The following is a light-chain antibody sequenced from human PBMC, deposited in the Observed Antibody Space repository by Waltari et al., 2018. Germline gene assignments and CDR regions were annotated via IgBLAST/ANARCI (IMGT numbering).Light chain of an antibody. V-gene: IGKV2-28*01. CDR1: QSLLHSNGYNY. Sequence: EIVVTQSPLSLPVTPGEPASISCRSSQSLLHSNGYNYLDWYLQKPGQSPQLLIYLVSTRVSGVPDRFSGSGSGTDFTLKINRVEAEDVGVYYSMQALQTPRTFGQGTKLEIK. J-gene: IGKJ2*01. CDR2: LVS. CDR3: MQALQTPRT.